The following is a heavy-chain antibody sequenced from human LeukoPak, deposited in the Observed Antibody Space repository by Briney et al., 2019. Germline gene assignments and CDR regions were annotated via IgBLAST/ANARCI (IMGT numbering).Heavy chain of an antibody. D-gene: IGHD3-10*01. CDR2: ISSSSSYI. J-gene: IGHJ4*02. CDR1: GFTFSSYS. Sequence: GGSLRLSCAASGFTFSSYSMNWVRQAPGKGLEWVSSISSSSSYIYYADSVKGRFTISRDNAKNSLYLQTNSLRAEDTAVYYCARGPGRDFDYWGQGTLVTVSS. CDR3: ARGPGRDFDY. V-gene: IGHV3-21*01.